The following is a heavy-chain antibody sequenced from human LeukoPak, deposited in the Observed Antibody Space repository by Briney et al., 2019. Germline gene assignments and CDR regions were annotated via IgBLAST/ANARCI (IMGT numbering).Heavy chain of an antibody. D-gene: IGHD5-24*01. CDR3: ATCRDGYNYYFDY. Sequence: SVKVSCKASVGTFSSYAISWVRQAPGQGLEWMGGIIPIFGTANYAQKLQRRVTITADESTSTAYMELSSLRSEDTAVYYCATCRDGYNYYFDYWGQGTLVTVSS. V-gene: IGHV1-69*13. CDR1: VGTFSSYA. CDR2: IIPIFGTA. J-gene: IGHJ4*02.